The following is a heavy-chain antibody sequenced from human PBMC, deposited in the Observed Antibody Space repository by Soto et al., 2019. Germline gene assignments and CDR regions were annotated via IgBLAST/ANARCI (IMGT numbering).Heavy chain of an antibody. V-gene: IGHV3-23*01. D-gene: IGHD3-3*01. J-gene: IGHJ4*02. CDR2: ISGRGGSR. Sequence: GGSLRLSCAASGFTFSTYAMSWVRQAPGKGLEWVSTISGRGGSRNYADSVKGRFTISRDNSKNTLYVQMNSLRADDTAVYYCAKGVYTEWLLPFDYWGQGTLVTVSS. CDR1: GFTFSTYA. CDR3: AKGVYTEWLLPFDY.